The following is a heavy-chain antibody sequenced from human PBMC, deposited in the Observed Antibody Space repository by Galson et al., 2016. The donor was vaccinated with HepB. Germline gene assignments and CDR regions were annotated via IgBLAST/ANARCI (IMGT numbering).Heavy chain of an antibody. CDR3: ARDRSGDYARN. CDR2: ISTSSSYT. V-gene: IGHV3-11*06. Sequence: SLRLSCAASGFTFSDYYMSWIRQAPGKGLEWVSYISTSSSYTKYADSVKGRFTISGDNAKKSLYLQMNSLRAEDTAVYYCARDRSGDYARNWGQGTLVTVSS. J-gene: IGHJ4*02. D-gene: IGHD4-17*01. CDR1: GFTFSDYY.